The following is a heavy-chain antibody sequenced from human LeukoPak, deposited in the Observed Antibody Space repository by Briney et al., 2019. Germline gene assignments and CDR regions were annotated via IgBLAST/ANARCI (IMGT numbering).Heavy chain of an antibody. Sequence: SETLSLTCTVSGGSISSYYWSWIRQPPGKGLEWIGYIYYSGSTNYNPSLKSRVTISVDTSKNQFSLKLSSVTAADTAVYYCARRKAVARYYYYYYMDVWGKGTTVTISS. CDR1: GGSISSYY. CDR2: IYYSGST. CDR3: ARRKAVARYYYYYYMDV. V-gene: IGHV4-59*12. D-gene: IGHD6-19*01. J-gene: IGHJ6*03.